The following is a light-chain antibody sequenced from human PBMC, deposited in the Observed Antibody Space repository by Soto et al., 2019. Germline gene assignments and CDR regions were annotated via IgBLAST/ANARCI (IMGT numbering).Light chain of an antibody. Sequence: QSVLTQPASVSGSPGQSITISCTGTSSDVGSHNLVSWYQQHPGKAPKLMIYEVSKRPSGVSNRFSGSKSGNTASLTISGLQAEDEADYYCCSYAGSSTLGVFGGGTKLTVL. CDR1: SSDVGSHNL. J-gene: IGLJ3*02. V-gene: IGLV2-23*02. CDR3: CSYAGSSTLGV. CDR2: EVS.